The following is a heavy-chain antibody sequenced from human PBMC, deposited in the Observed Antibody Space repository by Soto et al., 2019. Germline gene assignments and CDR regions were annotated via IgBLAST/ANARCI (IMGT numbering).Heavy chain of an antibody. CDR3: ALSYYGSGTSFGY. D-gene: IGHD3-10*01. J-gene: IGHJ4*02. CDR1: GFSFSSYS. CDR2: ISSSRSTI. Sequence: EVQLVESGGGLVQPGGSLRLSCAASGFSFSSYSMNWVRQAPGKGLEWVSYISSSRSTIYYADSVKGRFTISRDNAKNSLYLQMNSLRAEDTAVYYCALSYYGSGTSFGYWGQGTLVTFSS. V-gene: IGHV3-48*01.